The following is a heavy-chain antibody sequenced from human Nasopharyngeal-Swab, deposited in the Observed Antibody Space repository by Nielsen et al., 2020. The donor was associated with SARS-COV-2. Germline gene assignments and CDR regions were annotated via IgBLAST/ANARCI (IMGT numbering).Heavy chain of an antibody. J-gene: IGHJ4*02. CDR2: IYYSGST. V-gene: IGHV4-59*01. D-gene: IGHD3-9*01. Sequence: RQAPGKGLGWIGYIYYSGSTNYNPSLKSRVTISVDTSKNQFSLKLSSVTAADTAVYYCASGLNWFPFDYWGQGTLVTVSS. CDR3: ASGLNWFPFDY.